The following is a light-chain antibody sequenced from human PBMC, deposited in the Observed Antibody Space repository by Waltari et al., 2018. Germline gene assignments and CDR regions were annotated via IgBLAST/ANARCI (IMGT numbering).Light chain of an antibody. J-gene: IGLJ2*01. Sequence: QSALTQPVSVSGSPGQSIPLSCTGTRSDGGGYNYVAWYQQHPNKAPKVIIYDVANRPFGVSNRLSGSKSGSTASLTISGLQTEDEAYYYCSSYTTRSILLFGGGTKVTVL. CDR1: RSDGGGYNY. CDR3: SSYTTRSILL. V-gene: IGLV2-14*03. CDR2: DVA.